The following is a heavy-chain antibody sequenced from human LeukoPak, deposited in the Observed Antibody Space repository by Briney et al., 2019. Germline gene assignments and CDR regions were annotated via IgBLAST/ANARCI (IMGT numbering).Heavy chain of an antibody. D-gene: IGHD5-18*01. CDR2: IYYSGST. Sequence: SSETLSLTCTVSGGSISSSSYYWGWIRQPPGKGLEWIGSIYYSGSTYYNPSLKSRVTISVDTSKNQFSLKLSSVTAADTAVYYCARAEYSYGYGWFDPWGQGTLVTVSS. J-gene: IGHJ5*02. V-gene: IGHV4-39*07. CDR3: ARAEYSYGYGWFDP. CDR1: GGSISSSSYY.